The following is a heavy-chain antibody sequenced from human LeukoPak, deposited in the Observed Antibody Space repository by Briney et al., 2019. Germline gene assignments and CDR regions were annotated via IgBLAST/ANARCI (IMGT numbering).Heavy chain of an antibody. Sequence: PSEPLSLTCTVSGGSISSYYWSWIRQPPGKGLEWIGYIYYSGSTNYNPSLKSRVTISVDTSKNQFSLKLSSVTAADTAVYYCARDRGSTEFDYWGQGTLVTVSS. J-gene: IGHJ4*02. CDR3: ARDRGSTEFDY. D-gene: IGHD1-26*01. CDR2: IYYSGST. CDR1: GGSISSYY. V-gene: IGHV4-59*01.